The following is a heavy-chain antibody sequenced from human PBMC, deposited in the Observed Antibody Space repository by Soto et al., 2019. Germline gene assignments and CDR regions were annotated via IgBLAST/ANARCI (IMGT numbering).Heavy chain of an antibody. CDR1: GFTFSSYA. J-gene: IGHJ3*02. Sequence: EVQLLESGGGLVQPGGSLRLSCAASGFTFSSYAMSWVRQAPGKGLEWVSAISGSGGSTYYADSVKGRFTISRDNSKNTLYLQMNSLRAEDTAVYYCAKVLRITIFVSVDAFDIWGQGTMVTVSS. CDR2: ISGSGGST. D-gene: IGHD3-3*01. CDR3: AKVLRITIFVSVDAFDI. V-gene: IGHV3-23*01.